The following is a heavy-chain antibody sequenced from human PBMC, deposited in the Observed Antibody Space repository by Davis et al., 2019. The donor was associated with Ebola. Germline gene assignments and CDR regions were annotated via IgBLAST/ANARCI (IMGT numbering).Heavy chain of an antibody. CDR2: ISSSSSTI. J-gene: IGHJ4*02. CDR3: ARGKGITGTTVDY. D-gene: IGHD1-7*01. Sequence: PGGSLRLSCAASGFTFSSYSMNWVRQAPGKGLEWVSYISSSSSTIYYADSVKGRFTISRDNAKNSLYLQMNSLRAEDTAVYYCARGKGITGTTVDYWGQGTLVTVSS. V-gene: IGHV3-48*04. CDR1: GFTFSSYS.